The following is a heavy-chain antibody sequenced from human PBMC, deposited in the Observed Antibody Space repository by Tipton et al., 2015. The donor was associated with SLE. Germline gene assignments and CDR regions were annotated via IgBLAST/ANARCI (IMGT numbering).Heavy chain of an antibody. CDR3: AKDIDYGGYYFDY. CDR1: GGSISSYY. V-gene: IGHV3-43*02. Sequence: LSLTCTVSGGSISSYYWSWVRQAPGKGLEWVSLISGDGGSTYYADSVKGRFTISRDNSKNSLYLQMNSLRTEDTALYYCAKDIDYGGYYFDYWGQGTLVTVSS. D-gene: IGHD4-23*01. CDR2: ISGDGGST. J-gene: IGHJ4*02.